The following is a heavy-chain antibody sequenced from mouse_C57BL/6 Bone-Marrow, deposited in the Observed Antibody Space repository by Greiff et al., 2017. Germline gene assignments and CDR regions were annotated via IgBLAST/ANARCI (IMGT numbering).Heavy chain of an antibody. CDR1: AYTFTDYY. CDR3: ARGDYGSSYWYFDV. D-gene: IGHD1-1*01. V-gene: IGHV1-76*01. J-gene: IGHJ1*03. CDR2: IYPGSGNT. Sequence: QVQLKESGAELVRPGASVKLSCKASAYTFTDYYINWVKQRPGQGLEWIARIYPGSGNTYYNEKFKGKATLTAEKSSSTAYMQLSSLTSEDSAVYFCARGDYGSSYWYFDVWGTGTTVTVSS.